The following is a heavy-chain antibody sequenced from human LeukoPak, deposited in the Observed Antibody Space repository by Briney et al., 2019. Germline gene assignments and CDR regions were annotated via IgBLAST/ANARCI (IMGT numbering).Heavy chain of an antibody. CDR3: ARDLFSSGWFAYFDY. D-gene: IGHD6-19*01. Sequence: GGSLRLXCAASGFTYSSYSMNWVRQAPGKGLEWVSSISSSISYIYYADSVKGRFTISRDNAKNSLYLQMNSLRAEDTAVYSCARDLFSSGWFAYFDYWGQGTLVTVSS. V-gene: IGHV3-21*01. CDR2: ISSSISYI. J-gene: IGHJ4*02. CDR1: GFTYSSYS.